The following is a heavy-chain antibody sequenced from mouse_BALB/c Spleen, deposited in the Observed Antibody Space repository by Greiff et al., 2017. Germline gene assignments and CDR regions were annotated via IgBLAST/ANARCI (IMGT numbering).Heavy chain of an antibody. CDR2: INPYNDGT. CDR3: AKNYGSSYRGFDY. CDR1: GYTFTSYV. V-gene: IGHV1-14*01. D-gene: IGHD1-1*01. J-gene: IGHJ2*01. Sequence: VQLKQSGPELVKPGASVKMSCKASGYTFTSYVMHWVKQKPGQGLEWIGYINPYNDGTKYNEKFKGKATLTSDKSSSTAYMELSSLTSEDSAVYYCAKNYGSSYRGFDYWGQGTTLTVSS.